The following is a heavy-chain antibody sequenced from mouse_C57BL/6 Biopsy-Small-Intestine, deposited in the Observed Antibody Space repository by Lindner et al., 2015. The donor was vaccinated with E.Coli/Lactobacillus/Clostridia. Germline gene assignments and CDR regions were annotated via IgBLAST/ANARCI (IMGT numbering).Heavy chain of an antibody. J-gene: IGHJ2*01. CDR1: GFTFTDFD. V-gene: IGHV1-85*01. Sequence: VQLQESGPELMKPGASVKLSCKASGFTFTDFDINWMKQRPGQGLEWIGWINPNYGTTSYNQKFKGKATLTVDQSSSTAYMQLNSLTSEDSAVYYCARGIYYWGQGTTLTVSS. CDR3: ARGIYY. CDR2: INPNYGTT.